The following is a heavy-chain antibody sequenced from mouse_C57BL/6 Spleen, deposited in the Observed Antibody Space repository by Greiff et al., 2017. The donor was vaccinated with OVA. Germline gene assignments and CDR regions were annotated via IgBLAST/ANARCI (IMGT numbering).Heavy chain of an antibody. J-gene: IGHJ3*01. CDR3: ARRYDGGFAY. V-gene: IGHV1-69*01. Sequence: QVQLQQPGAELVMPGASVKLSCKASGYTFTSYWMHWVKQRPGQGLEWLGEIDPSDSYTNYNQKFKGKSTLTVDKSSSTAYMQLSSLTSEDSAVYYCARRYDGGFAYWGQGTLVTVSA. CDR1: GYTFTSYW. CDR2: IDPSDSYT. D-gene: IGHD2-14*01.